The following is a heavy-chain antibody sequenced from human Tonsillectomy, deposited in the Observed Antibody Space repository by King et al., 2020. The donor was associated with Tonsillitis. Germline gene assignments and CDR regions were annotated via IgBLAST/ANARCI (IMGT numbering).Heavy chain of an antibody. V-gene: IGHV3-7*01. Sequence: VQLVESGGGLVQPGGSLRLSCAASGFSFSSYWMSWVRQAPGKGLEWVANIKQDGSEKYYLDSVKGRFTISRDNAKNSLYLQMNSLRAEDTAVYYCARGPAGYCSGTSCYFGSWGQGTLVTVSS. CDR3: ARGPAGYCSGTSCYFGS. J-gene: IGHJ4*02. CDR2: IKQDGSEK. D-gene: IGHD2-2*01. CDR1: GFSFSSYW.